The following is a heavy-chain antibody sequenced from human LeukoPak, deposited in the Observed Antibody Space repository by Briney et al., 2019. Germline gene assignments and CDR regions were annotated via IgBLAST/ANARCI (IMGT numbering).Heavy chain of an antibody. Sequence: SVKVSCKASGGTFSSYAISWVPQAPGQGLEWMGGIIPIFGTANYAQKFQGRVTITADESTSTAYMELSSLRSEDTAVYYCARAGYCSSTSCDGNNWFDPWGQGTLVTVSS. V-gene: IGHV1-69*13. CDR1: GGTFSSYA. CDR2: IIPIFGTA. D-gene: IGHD2-2*01. J-gene: IGHJ5*02. CDR3: ARAGYCSSTSCDGNNWFDP.